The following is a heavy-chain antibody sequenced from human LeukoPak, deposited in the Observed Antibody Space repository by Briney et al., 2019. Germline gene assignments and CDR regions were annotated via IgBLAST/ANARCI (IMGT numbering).Heavy chain of an antibody. CDR3: ARIGRSNSGYYSFRYYYYYMDV. CDR2: ISSSGSTI. CDR1: GFTFSDYY. D-gene: IGHD3-22*01. V-gene: IGHV3-11*01. Sequence: MTGGSLRLSCAASGFTFSDYYMSWIRQAPGKGLEWVSYISSSGSTIYYADSVKGRFTISRDNAKNSLYPQMNSLRAEDTALYYCARIGRSNSGYYSFRYYYYYMDVWGKGTTVTVSS. J-gene: IGHJ6*03.